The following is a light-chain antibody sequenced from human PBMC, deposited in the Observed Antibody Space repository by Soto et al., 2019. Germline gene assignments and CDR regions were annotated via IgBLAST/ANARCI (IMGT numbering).Light chain of an antibody. CDR1: TNDVGGYKY. Sequence: QSALTQPASVSGSPGQSITISGSGTTNDVGGYKYVSWYQQHPGKAPKLLIYGVTDRPSGVSSRFSGSKSGNAASLTISGLQAEDEGDYYCSSYKSSYTWVFGGGTQLTVL. J-gene: IGLJ3*02. CDR3: SSYKSSYTWV. V-gene: IGLV2-14*03. CDR2: GVT.